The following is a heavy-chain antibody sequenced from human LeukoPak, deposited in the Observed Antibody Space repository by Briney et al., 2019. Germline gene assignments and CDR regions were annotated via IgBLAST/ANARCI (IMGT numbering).Heavy chain of an antibody. CDR1: GFTVSSNY. CDR2: IYSGGST. J-gene: IGHJ4*02. V-gene: IGHV3-66*01. Sequence: GGSLRLSCAASGFTVSSNYMSLVRQAPGKGLEWVSVIYSGGSTYYADSVKGRFTISRDNSKNTLYLQMNSLRAEDTAAYYCARVGYSYGMRFDYWGQGTLVTVSS. D-gene: IGHD5-18*01. CDR3: ARVGYSYGMRFDY.